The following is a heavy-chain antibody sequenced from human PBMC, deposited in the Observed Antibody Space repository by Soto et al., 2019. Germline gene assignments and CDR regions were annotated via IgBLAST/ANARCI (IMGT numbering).Heavy chain of an antibody. CDR1: GFSLSTSGMC. CDR3: ARMYAYCGGDCYGYYYYYGMDV. J-gene: IGHJ6*02. Sequence: ESGPTLVNPTQTLTLTCTFSGFSLSTSGMCVSWIRQPPGKALEWLARIDWDDDKYYSTSLKTRLTISKDTSKNQVVLTMTNMDPVDTATYYCARMYAYCGGDCYGYYYYYGMDVWGQGTTVTVSS. D-gene: IGHD2-21*02. CDR2: IDWDDDK. V-gene: IGHV2-70*11.